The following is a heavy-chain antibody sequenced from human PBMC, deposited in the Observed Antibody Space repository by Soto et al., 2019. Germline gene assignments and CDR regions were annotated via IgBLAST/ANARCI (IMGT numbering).Heavy chain of an antibody. CDR2: IYPGDSDT. Sequence: HGESLKISCKGSGYSFTSYWIGWVRQMPGKGLEWMGIIYPGDSDTRYSPSFQGQVTISADKSISTAYLQWSSLKASDTAMYYCARYAGSSSSYYYYGMDVWGQGTTVTVSS. J-gene: IGHJ6*02. V-gene: IGHV5-51*01. CDR1: GYSFTSYW. CDR3: ARYAGSSSSYYYYGMDV. D-gene: IGHD6-13*01.